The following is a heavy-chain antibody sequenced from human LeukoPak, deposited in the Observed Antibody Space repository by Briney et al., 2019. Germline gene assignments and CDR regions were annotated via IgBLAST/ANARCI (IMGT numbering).Heavy chain of an antibody. V-gene: IGHV3-7*01. CDR1: GSTFSSFW. Sequence: GGSLRLSCAASGSTFSSFWMSWVRQAPGKGLEWVANTKQDGSEKYYVDSVKGRFTISRDNAKNSLYLQMSSLRVEDTAVYYCARLHIAARVYYYYYGMDVWGQGTTVTVSS. J-gene: IGHJ6*02. CDR2: TKQDGSEK. CDR3: ARLHIAARVYYYYYGMDV. D-gene: IGHD6-6*01.